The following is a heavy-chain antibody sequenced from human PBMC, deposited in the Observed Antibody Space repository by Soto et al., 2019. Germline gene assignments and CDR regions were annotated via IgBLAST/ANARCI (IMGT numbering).Heavy chain of an antibody. J-gene: IGHJ4*02. CDR2: ISSSDSYI. CDR3: ARKHDSSYYFDY. CDR1: GFTFSTYS. V-gene: IGHV3-21*01. D-gene: IGHD2-15*01. Sequence: PGGSLRLSCAASGFTFSTYSMIWVRQAPGKGLEWVSFISSSDSYIYYADSVKGRFTISRDNAKNSLYLQMNSLRAEDTAVYYCARKHDSSYYFDYWGQGALVTVSS.